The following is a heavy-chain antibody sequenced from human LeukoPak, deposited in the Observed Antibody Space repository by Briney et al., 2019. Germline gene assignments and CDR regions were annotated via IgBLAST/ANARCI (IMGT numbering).Heavy chain of an antibody. D-gene: IGHD2-15*01. CDR2: ISTSSSYI. CDR1: GFTFNTYG. Sequence: GGSLRLSCAASGFTFNTYGMNWVRQAPGKGLEWVSFISTSSSYIYYADSVKGRFTISRDNAKNSLYLQINSLRVEDTAVYYCAKWGCSGVNCYPFAYWGQGTLVTVSS. CDR3: AKWGCSGVNCYPFAY. J-gene: IGHJ4*02. V-gene: IGHV3-21*01.